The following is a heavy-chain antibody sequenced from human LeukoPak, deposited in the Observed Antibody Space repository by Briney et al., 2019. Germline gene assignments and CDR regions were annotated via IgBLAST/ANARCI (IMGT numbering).Heavy chain of an antibody. J-gene: IGHJ4*02. V-gene: IGHV4-59*08. CDR3: ARQTNPYYYDSSGYYFDY. Sequence: SETLSLTCTVSGGSISSYYWSWIRQPPGKGLEWIGYISYSGTTNYNPSLKSRVTISVDTSKNQFSLKLSSVTAADTAVYYCARQTNPYYYDSSGYYFDYWGQETLVTVSS. CDR1: GGSISSYY. D-gene: IGHD3-22*01. CDR2: ISYSGTT.